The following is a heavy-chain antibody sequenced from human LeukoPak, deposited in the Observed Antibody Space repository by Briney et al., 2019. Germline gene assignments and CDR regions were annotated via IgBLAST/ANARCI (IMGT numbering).Heavy chain of an antibody. CDR2: ISYDGSNK. D-gene: IGHD5-18*01. CDR3: AREGYSYGYETLNYFDY. CDR1: GFTFSSYA. Sequence: PGGSLRLSCAASGFTFSSYAMHWVRQAPGKGPEWVAVISYDGSNKYYADSVKGRFTISRDNSKNTLYLQMNSLRAEDTAVYYCAREGYSYGYETLNYFDYWGQGTLVTVSS. J-gene: IGHJ4*02. V-gene: IGHV3-30-3*01.